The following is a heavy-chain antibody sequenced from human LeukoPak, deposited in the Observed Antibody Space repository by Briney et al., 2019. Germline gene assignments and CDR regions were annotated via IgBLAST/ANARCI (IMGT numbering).Heavy chain of an antibody. CDR2: ISSSSSYI. V-gene: IGHV3-21*01. Sequence: GXXLRLSCAASGFTFSSYSMNWVRQAPGKGLEWVSSISSSSSYIYYADSVKGRFTISRDNAKNSLYLQMNSLRAEDTAVYYCARVRIQLFDAFDIWGQGTMVTVSS. CDR3: ARVRIQLFDAFDI. CDR1: GFTFSSYS. D-gene: IGHD5-18*01. J-gene: IGHJ3*02.